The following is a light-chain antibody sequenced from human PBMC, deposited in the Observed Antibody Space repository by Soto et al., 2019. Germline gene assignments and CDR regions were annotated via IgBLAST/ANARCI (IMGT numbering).Light chain of an antibody. J-gene: IGLJ1*01. Sequence: QSALTQPASVSGSPGQSITISCNGTSNDIGDYNSVSWYQQHPGKAPKLMIFDVTNRPSGVSNRFSGSKSGNTASLTISGLHADDEADYFCSSYTSSSTPYVFGTGTKLTVL. CDR2: DVT. CDR1: SNDIGDYNS. V-gene: IGLV2-14*03. CDR3: SSYTSSSTPYV.